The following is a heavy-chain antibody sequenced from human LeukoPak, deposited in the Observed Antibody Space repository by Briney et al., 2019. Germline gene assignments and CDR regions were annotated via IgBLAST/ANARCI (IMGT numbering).Heavy chain of an antibody. J-gene: IGHJ4*02. CDR1: GGSFSGYY. Sequence: SETLSLTCAVYGGSFSGYYWNWIRQPPGKGLEWIGYISYSGSTNYNPSLKSRVTISIDTSKNQFSLKLSSVTAADTAVYYCARDSGDFDYWGQGTLVTVSS. CDR3: ARDSGDFDY. V-gene: IGHV4-59*01. CDR2: ISYSGST.